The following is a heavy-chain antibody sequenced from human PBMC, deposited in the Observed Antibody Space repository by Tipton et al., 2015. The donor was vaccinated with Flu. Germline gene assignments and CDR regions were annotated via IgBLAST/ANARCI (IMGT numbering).Heavy chain of an antibody. Sequence: QMQLVQSGAEVRKPGASVKVSCKASGYTFPTYGISWVRQAPGQGLEWMGWISVYNGHTNYAQKLQGRVTMTRDTSTSTVYMERRSLRSDDTAVYYCARDKRLESVLTGYYYYHSMDVWGQGTTVTVSS. CDR1: GYTFPTYG. D-gene: IGHD3-9*01. V-gene: IGHV1-18*01. CDR3: ARDKRLESVLTGYYYYHSMDV. J-gene: IGHJ6*02. CDR2: ISVYNGHT.